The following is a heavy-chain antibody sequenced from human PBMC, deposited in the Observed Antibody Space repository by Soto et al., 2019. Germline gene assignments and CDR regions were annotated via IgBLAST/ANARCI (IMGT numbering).Heavy chain of an antibody. D-gene: IGHD3-10*01. CDR2: ISSSGNTV. CDR3: ARDSRVYYGSGSSVDG. V-gene: IGHV3-11*01. CDR1: GFTLSDYY. J-gene: IGHJ4*02. Sequence: GGSLRLSCAASGFTLSDYYMSWIRQAPGKGLEWISYISSSGNTVYYADSVEGRFTISRDNAQNSLYLQMNNLRAEDTAVYYCARDSRVYYGSGSSVDGWGQGTLVTVSS.